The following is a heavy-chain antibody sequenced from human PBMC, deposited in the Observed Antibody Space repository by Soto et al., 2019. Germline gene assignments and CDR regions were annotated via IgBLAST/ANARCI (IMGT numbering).Heavy chain of an antibody. D-gene: IGHD3-10*01. CDR3: ATFEYYTPY. Sequence: PSETLRLSCAASGFTFSSYAMSWVRQAPGKGLEWVSSISGSGGSTHYADSVKGRFTISRDNSKNTLLLQMNSLRAEDTAVYYCATFEYYTPYWGQGTLVTVSS. J-gene: IGHJ4*02. CDR2: ISGSGGST. CDR1: GFTFSSYA. V-gene: IGHV3-23*01.